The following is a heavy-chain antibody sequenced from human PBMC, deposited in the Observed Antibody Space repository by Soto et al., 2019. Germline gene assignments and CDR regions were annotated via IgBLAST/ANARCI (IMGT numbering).Heavy chain of an antibody. CDR3: ARHNRGWYVFDY. CDR2: TYYTGST. CDR1: GGSISSSSYY. V-gene: IGHV4-39*01. D-gene: IGHD6-19*01. J-gene: IGHJ4*02. Sequence: QLQLQESGPGLVKPSETLSLTCTVSGGSISSSSYYWAWIRQPPEEGLEWIGSTYYTGSTTYTPSLKSRVTIPVDTSRNQFALKLSSVTAADAAVYYCARHNRGWYVFDYWGQGTLVTVSS.